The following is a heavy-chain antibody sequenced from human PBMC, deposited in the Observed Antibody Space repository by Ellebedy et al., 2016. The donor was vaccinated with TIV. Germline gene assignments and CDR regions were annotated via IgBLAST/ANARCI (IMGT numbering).Heavy chain of an antibody. CDR3: ARFLRYGSGSWNSY. V-gene: IGHV1-3*01. CDR1: GYTFTSYA. J-gene: IGHJ4*02. Sequence: AASVKVSCKASGYTFTSYAMHWVRQAPGQRLEWMGWINAGNGNTKYAQKFQGRVTITRDKSASTAYMELSSLRSDDTAVYYCARFLRYGSGSWNSYWGQGTLVTVSS. CDR2: INAGNGNT. D-gene: IGHD3-10*01.